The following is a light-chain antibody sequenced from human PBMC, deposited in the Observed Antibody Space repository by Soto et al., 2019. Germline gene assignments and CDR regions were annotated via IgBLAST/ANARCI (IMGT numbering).Light chain of an antibody. CDR2: GAS. V-gene: IGKV3-20*01. Sequence: EIVLTQSPGTLSLSAGERATLSCRASQTISSNYLAWYQQKPGQAPRLLIFGASYRSTGIPDTFSGSGSGTVFTLTISRLEPEDFAVYYCQQYRSSPPEFTFGPWTKVDIK. CDR3: QQYRSSPPEFT. CDR1: QTISSNY. J-gene: IGKJ3*01.